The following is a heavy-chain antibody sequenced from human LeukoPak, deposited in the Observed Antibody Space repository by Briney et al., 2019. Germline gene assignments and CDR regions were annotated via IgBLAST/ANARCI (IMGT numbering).Heavy chain of an antibody. CDR3: SRGSTAYNSGHGGDY. CDR2: IKQDGSEK. V-gene: IGHV3-7*01. CDR1: GFTFSSYG. D-gene: IGHD1-26*01. Sequence: GGSLRLSCAASGFTFSSYGMSWVRQAPGKGLEWVSNIKQDGSEKYYVASVKGRFTISRDNAKNSLYLQMNSLRAADTAVYYCSRGSTAYNSGHGGDYWGQGTLVTVSS. J-gene: IGHJ4*02.